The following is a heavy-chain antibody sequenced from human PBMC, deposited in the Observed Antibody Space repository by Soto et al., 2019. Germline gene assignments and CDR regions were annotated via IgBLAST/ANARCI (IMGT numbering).Heavy chain of an antibody. CDR1: GFTFSSYA. J-gene: IGHJ5*02. D-gene: IGHD5-18*01. V-gene: IGHV3-23*01. CDR2: ISGSGGST. Sequence: EVQLLESGGGLVQPGGSLRLSCAASGFTFSSYAMSWVRQAPGKGLEWVSAISGSGGSTYYADSVKGRFTISRDNSKNTLYLQMNRLRAEDTAVYYCAKGSRYSYGSNWFDPWGQGTLVTVSS. CDR3: AKGSRYSYGSNWFDP.